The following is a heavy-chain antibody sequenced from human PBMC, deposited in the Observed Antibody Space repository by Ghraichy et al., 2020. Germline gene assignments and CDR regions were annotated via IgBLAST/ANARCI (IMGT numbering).Heavy chain of an antibody. CDR3: ARAKPTAKYDFWSGYYLGVPPAPADAFDI. D-gene: IGHD3-3*01. V-gene: IGHV3-21*01. J-gene: IGHJ3*02. CDR2: ISSSSSYI. CDR1: GFTFSSYS. Sequence: GGSLRLSCAASGFTFSSYSMNWVRQAPGKGLEWVSSISSSSSYIYYADSVKGRFTISRDNAKNSLYLQMNSLRAEDTAVYYCARAKPTAKYDFWSGYYLGVPPAPADAFDIWGQGTMVTVSS.